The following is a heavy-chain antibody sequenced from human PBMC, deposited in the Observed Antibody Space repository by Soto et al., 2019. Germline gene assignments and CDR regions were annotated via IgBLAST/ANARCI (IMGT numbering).Heavy chain of an antibody. CDR1: GASISSYY. V-gene: IGHV4-59*01. D-gene: IGHD4-4*01. J-gene: IGHJ6*02. CDR3: ARGRDSNYLTKDYFYGMDV. CDR2: IFHIGRT. Sequence: SETLSLTCTVSGASISSYYWSWIRQPPGKGLEWIGYIFHIGRTNYNPSLESRVTISLDTSKNQFSLKLTSVTAADTAVYYCARGRDSNYLTKDYFYGMDVWGQGNTVTVSS.